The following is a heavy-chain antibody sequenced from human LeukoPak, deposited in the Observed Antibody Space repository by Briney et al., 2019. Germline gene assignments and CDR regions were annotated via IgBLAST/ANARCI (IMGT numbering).Heavy chain of an antibody. CDR2: IIPILGIA. V-gene: IGHV1-69*04. J-gene: IGHJ4*02. Sequence: GASVKVSCKASGGTFSSYAISWVRQAPGQGLEWMGRIIPILGIANYAQKFQGRVTITADKSASTAYMELSSLRSEDTAVYYCAGCSSTSCKEHSFDYWGQGTLVTVS. CDR3: AGCSSTSCKEHSFDY. D-gene: IGHD2-2*01. CDR1: GGTFSSYA.